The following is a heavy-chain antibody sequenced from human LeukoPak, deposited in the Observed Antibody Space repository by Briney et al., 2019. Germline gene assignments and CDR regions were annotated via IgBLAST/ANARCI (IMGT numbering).Heavy chain of an antibody. CDR3: ARLLWFGESLLDAFDI. CDR1: GGPFSGYY. Sequence: KPSETLSLTCAVYGGPFSGYYWSWIRQPPGKGLEWIGEINHSGSTNYNPSLKSRVTISVDTSKNQFSLKLSSVTAADTAVYYCARLLWFGESLLDAFDIWGQGTMVTVSS. CDR2: INHSGST. V-gene: IGHV4-34*01. J-gene: IGHJ3*02. D-gene: IGHD3-10*01.